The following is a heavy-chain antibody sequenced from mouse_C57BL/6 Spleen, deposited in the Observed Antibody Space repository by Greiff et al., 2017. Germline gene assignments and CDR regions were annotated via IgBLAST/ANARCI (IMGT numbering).Heavy chain of an antibody. CDR3: AGRGGDYDGGFAY. CDR2: IYPGDGDT. J-gene: IGHJ3*01. CDR1: GYAFSSSW. D-gene: IGHD2-4*01. Sequence: QVHVKQSGPELVKPGASVKISCKASGYAFSSSWMNWVKQRPGKGLEWIGRIYPGDGDTNYNGKFKGKATLTADKSSSTAYMQRSSLTSEDSAVYFCAGRGGDYDGGFAYWGQGTLVTVSA. V-gene: IGHV1-82*01.